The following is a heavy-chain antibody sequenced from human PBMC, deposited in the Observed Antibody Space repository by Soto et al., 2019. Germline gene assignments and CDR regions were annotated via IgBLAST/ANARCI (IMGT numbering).Heavy chain of an antibody. D-gene: IGHD1-26*01. CDR2: ISSSSSTI. V-gene: IGHV3-48*01. CDR1: GFTFSSYS. CDR3: ARDRPYSGSHYDSDY. J-gene: IGHJ4*02. Sequence: PGGSLRLSCAASGFTFSSYSMNWVRQAPGKGLEWVSYISSSSSTIYYADSVKGRFTISRDNAKNSLYLQMNSLRAEDTAVYYCARDRPYSGSHYDSDYWGQGTLVTVSS.